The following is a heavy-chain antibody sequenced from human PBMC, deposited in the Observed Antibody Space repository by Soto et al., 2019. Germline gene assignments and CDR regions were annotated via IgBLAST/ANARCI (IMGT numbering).Heavy chain of an antibody. Sequence: QVQLVQSGAEVKKPGASVKVSCKASGYTFTSYDFNWVRQATGQGLEWLGWMNPNSGTTGYAQRFQGRVTMTRNTAISTAYMELSSLRSDDTAMYYCARVACTGGRCYYDYWGQGTLVPVSS. CDR2: MNPNSGTT. CDR3: ARVACTGGRCYYDY. J-gene: IGHJ4*02. V-gene: IGHV1-8*01. D-gene: IGHD2-8*02. CDR1: GYTFTSYD.